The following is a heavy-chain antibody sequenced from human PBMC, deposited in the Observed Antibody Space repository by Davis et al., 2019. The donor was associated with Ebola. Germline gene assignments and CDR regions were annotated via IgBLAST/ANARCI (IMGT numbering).Heavy chain of an antibody. D-gene: IGHD6-6*01. V-gene: IGHV1-8*01. Sequence: ASVKVSCKASGYTFTSYDINWVRQATGQGLEWMGWMNPNSGNTGYAQKFQGRVTMTRDTSTSTVYMELSSLRSEDTAVYYCARDRAIAARREVYYYYMDVWGQGTTVTVSS. CDR1: GYTFTSYD. CDR2: MNPNSGNT. J-gene: IGHJ6*03. CDR3: ARDRAIAARREVYYYYMDV.